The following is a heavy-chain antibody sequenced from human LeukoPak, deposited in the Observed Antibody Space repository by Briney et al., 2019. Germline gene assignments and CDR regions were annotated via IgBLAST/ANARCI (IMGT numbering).Heavy chain of an antibody. CDR1: GYTCTSYG. Sequence: GASVKVSCKASGYTCTSYGISWVRQAPGQGLEWMGWISAYNGNTNYAQKLQGGVTMTTDTSTSTAYMELRSLRSDDTAVYYCARDQTRLRFLEWTRDYYYYGMDVWGQGTTVTVSS. CDR2: ISAYNGNT. D-gene: IGHD3-3*01. CDR3: ARDQTRLRFLEWTRDYYYYGMDV. J-gene: IGHJ6*02. V-gene: IGHV1-18*01.